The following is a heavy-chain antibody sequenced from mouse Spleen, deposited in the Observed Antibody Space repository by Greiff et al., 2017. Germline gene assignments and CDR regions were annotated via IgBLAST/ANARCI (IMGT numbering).Heavy chain of an antibody. CDR2: IDPSDSYT. D-gene: IGHD1-1*01. CDR3: AGSITTVVDY. V-gene: IGHV1-69*01. CDR1: GYTFTSYW. J-gene: IGHJ2*01. Sequence: QVHVKQPGAELVMPGASVKLSCKASGYTFTSYWMHWVKQRPGQGLEWIGEIDPSDSYTNYNQKFKGKATLTVDKSSSTAYMQLSSLTSEDSAVYYCAGSITTVVDYWGQGTTLTVSS.